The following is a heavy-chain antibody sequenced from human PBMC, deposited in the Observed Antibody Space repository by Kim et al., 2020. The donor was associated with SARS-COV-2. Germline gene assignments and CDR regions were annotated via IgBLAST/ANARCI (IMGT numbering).Heavy chain of an antibody. D-gene: IGHD2-15*01. CDR3: AKDLGGYCSGGSCRYFDY. V-gene: IGHV3-30*18. CDR2: ISYDGSNK. J-gene: IGHJ4*02. CDR1: GFTFSSYG. Sequence: GGSLRLSCAASGFTFSSYGMHWVRQAPGKGLEWVAVISYDGSNKYYADSVKGRFTISRDNSKNTLYLQMNSLRAEDTAVYYCAKDLGGYCSGGSCRYFDYWGQGTLVTISS.